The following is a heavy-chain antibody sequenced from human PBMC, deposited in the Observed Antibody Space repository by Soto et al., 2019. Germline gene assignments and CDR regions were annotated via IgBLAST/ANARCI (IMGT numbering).Heavy chain of an antibody. Sequence: EVQLVESGGGLVQPGGSLRLSCAAYGFTFSSYWMHWVRQAPGKGLVWVSRIIRDGSTTNYADSVKGRFTISRDNAKNTLYLQMNSLRAEDTAVYYCARGINGDYGSDYWGQGTLVTVSS. CDR1: GFTFSSYW. D-gene: IGHD4-17*01. V-gene: IGHV3-74*01. CDR2: IIRDGSTT. CDR3: ARGINGDYGSDY. J-gene: IGHJ4*02.